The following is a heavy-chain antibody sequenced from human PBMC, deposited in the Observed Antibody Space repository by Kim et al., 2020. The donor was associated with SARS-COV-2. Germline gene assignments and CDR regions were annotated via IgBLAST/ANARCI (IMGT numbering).Heavy chain of an antibody. CDR3: AKDWGAGYWYFDL. V-gene: IGHV3-23*01. D-gene: IGHD3-16*01. CDR2: TSSSGGNT. J-gene: IGHJ2*01. CDR1: GFTFNTCA. Sequence: GGSLRLSCAASGFTFNTCAMAWVRQTPGKGLEWVSVTSSSGGNTYYADSVKGRFTMSRDNSKNTVSLQMNSLRVEDTALYYCAKDWGAGYWYFDLWGRGT.